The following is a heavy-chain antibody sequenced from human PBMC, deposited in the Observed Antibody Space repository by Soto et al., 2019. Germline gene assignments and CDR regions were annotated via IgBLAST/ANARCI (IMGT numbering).Heavy chain of an antibody. CDR3: ARTYSTSWIYDFDP. D-gene: IGHD6-13*01. V-gene: IGHV3-20*04. Sequence: EVQLVESGGTVVRPGGSLRLSCAASGFTFDDYGMAWVRQGPGKGLEFGSSTNWNGGSIIYADPVKGRFTIARDNAKTSLYLQMNGLRAEDTAFYYCARTYSTSWIYDFDPWGQGTMVTVSS. J-gene: IGHJ5*02. CDR2: TNWNGGSI. CDR1: GFTFDDYG.